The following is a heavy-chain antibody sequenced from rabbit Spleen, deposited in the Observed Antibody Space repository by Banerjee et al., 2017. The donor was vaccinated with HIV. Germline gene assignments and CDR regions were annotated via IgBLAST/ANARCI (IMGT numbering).Heavy chain of an antibody. CDR2: IDVVRSGST. CDR3: ARDVAGREDFNL. V-gene: IGHV1S40*01. D-gene: IGHD4-2*01. J-gene: IGHJ4*01. CDR1: GLDFGSNYW. Sequence: QSLEESGGDLVKPGASLTLTCTASGLDFGSNYWICWVRQAPGKGLEWIACIDVVRSGSTYYATWAKGRFTISKTSSTTVTLQMTSLTVADTATYFCARDVAGREDFNLWGPGTLVTVS.